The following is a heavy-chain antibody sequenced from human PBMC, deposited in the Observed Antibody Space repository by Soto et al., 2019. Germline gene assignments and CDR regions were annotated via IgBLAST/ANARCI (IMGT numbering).Heavy chain of an antibody. Sequence: EVQLVETGGGLIQPGGSLRLSCAASGLTVSSNYMNWVRQAPGKGLEWVSVLYSGGRRHYAGSVKGRFIISRDNSKNTLYLQMNSLRVEDTAVYYCARDRPGDEGDGFDIWGHGTMVTVSS. CDR3: ARDRPGDEGDGFDI. J-gene: IGHJ3*02. CDR2: LYSGGRR. CDR1: GLTVSSNY. V-gene: IGHV3-53*02. D-gene: IGHD3-10*01.